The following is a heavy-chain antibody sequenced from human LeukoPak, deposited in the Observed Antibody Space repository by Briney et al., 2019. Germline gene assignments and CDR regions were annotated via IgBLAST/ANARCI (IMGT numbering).Heavy chain of an antibody. CDR3: AKDFYVDTANDAFDI. J-gene: IGHJ3*02. Sequence: GGSLRLSCAASGFTFSRYGMHWVRQAPGKGLEWVAFIRFDGSNKYYADSVKGRFTISRDNSKNTLYLQMNSLRAEDTAVYYCAKDFYVDTANDAFDIWGQGTMVTVSS. CDR2: IRFDGSNK. D-gene: IGHD5-18*01. V-gene: IGHV3-30*02. CDR1: GFTFSRYG.